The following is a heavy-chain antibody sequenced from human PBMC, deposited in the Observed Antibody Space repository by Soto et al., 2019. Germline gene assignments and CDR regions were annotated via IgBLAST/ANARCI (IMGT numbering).Heavy chain of an antibody. D-gene: IGHD6-6*01. CDR2: IDPSDSYT. CDR1: EDRFTSYW. CDR3: AGQTEYSSTRPYYYYGMDV. V-gene: IGHV5-10-1*01. Sequence: GESMKISCKGSEDRFTSYWISWVRKMPGKGLEWMGRIDPSDSYTNYSPSFQGHVTISADKSISTAYLQWSSLKASDTAMYYCAGQTEYSSTRPYYYYGMDVWGQGTTVTVPS. J-gene: IGHJ6*02.